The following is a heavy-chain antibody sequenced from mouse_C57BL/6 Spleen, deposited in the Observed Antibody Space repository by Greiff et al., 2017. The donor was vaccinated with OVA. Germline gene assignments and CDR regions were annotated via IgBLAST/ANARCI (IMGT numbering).Heavy chain of an antibody. CDR1: GYTFTSYW. D-gene: IGHD3-2*02. CDR3: ARSSYKDAMDY. J-gene: IGHJ4*01. Sequence: QVQLQQPGAELVKPGASVKLSCKASGYTFTSYWMQWVKQRPGQGLEWIGEIDPSDSYTNYNQKFKGKATLTVDTSSSTAYMQLSSLTSEDSAVYYCARSSYKDAMDYWGQGTSVTVSA. V-gene: IGHV1-50*01. CDR2: IDPSDSYT.